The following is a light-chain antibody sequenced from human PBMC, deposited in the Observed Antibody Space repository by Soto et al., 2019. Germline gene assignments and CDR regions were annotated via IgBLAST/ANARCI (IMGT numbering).Light chain of an antibody. CDR1: SSKIGRNS. CDR3: AAWDDSLSGVV. CDR2: NHN. J-gene: IGLJ3*02. Sequence: QSVLTQPPSASGTPGQRVSISCSGRSSKIGRNSVNWYQRFPGTAPKLLIYNHNQRPSGVPDRFSGSKVGTSVSLVISGLQSKDEADYYCAAWDDSLSGVVFGGGTKRTVL. V-gene: IGLV1-44*01.